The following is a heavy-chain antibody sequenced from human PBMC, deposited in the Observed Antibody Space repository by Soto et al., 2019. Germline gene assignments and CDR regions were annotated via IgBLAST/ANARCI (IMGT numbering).Heavy chain of an antibody. J-gene: IGHJ1*01. V-gene: IGHV6-1*01. CDR1: GDSVFSNTTA. D-gene: IGHD2-2*01. Sequence: SQTLSLTCAISGDSVFSNTTARSWIRQSPSRGLEWLGRTYYRSQWYYDYAVSVRSRITINPDTSKNQFSLQLNSVTPEDTAVYYCAILDCSSTSSYLQHWGQGTLVTVSS. CDR2: TYYRSQWYY. CDR3: AILDCSSTSSYLQH.